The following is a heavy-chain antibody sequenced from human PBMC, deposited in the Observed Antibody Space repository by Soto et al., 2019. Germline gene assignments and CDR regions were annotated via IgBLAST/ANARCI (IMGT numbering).Heavy chain of an antibody. D-gene: IGHD3-22*01. V-gene: IGHV4-39*01. Sequence: SETLSLTCTVSGGSISSSSYYWGWIRQPPGKGLEWIGSIYYSGSTYYNPSLKSRVTISVDTSKNQFSLKLSSVTAADTAVYYCATLNDSSGGGLPGSYFDYWGQGTLVTVSS. CDR1: GGSISSSSYY. CDR3: ATLNDSSGGGLPGSYFDY. J-gene: IGHJ4*02. CDR2: IYYSGST.